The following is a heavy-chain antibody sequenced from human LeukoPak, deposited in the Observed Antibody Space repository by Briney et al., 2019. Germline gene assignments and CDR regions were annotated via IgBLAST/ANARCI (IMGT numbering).Heavy chain of an antibody. CDR2: IYTGGST. CDR1: GFTFSSYA. V-gene: IGHV3-53*01. CDR3: ARATRIAAAEYYFDY. Sequence: PGGSLRLSCAASGFTFSSYAMSWVRQAPGKGLEWVSVIYTGGSTYYADSVKGRFTISRDNSKNTLFLQMNSLRAEDTAVYYCARATRIAAAEYYFDYWGQGTLVTVSS. J-gene: IGHJ4*02. D-gene: IGHD6-13*01.